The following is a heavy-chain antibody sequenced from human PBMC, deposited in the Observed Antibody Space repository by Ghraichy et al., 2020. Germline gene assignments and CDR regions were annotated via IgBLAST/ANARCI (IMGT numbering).Heavy chain of an antibody. Sequence: LSLTCAASGFTFSSYAMSWVRQAPGKGLEWVSAISGSGGSTYYADSVKGRFTISRDNSKNTLYLQMNSLRAEDTAVYYCAKGAFIVVVPAEDVWGKGTTVTVSS. CDR2: ISGSGGST. J-gene: IGHJ6*04. V-gene: IGHV3-23*01. CDR1: GFTFSSYA. CDR3: AKGAFIVVVPAEDV. D-gene: IGHD2-2*01.